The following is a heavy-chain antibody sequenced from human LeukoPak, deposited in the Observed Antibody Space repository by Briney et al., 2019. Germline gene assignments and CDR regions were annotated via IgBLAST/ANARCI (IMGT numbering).Heavy chain of an antibody. CDR1: GGSISSYY. CDR2: IYTSGST. CDR3: ARGALSGSSSRYFDY. J-gene: IGHJ4*02. V-gene: IGHV4-4*07. Sequence: KPSETLSLTCTVSGGSISSYYWSWIRQPAGKGLEWIGRIYTSGSTNYNPSLKSRVTMSVDTSKNQFSLKLSSVTAADTAVYYCARGALSGSSSRYFDYWGQGTLVTVSS. D-gene: IGHD2-15*01.